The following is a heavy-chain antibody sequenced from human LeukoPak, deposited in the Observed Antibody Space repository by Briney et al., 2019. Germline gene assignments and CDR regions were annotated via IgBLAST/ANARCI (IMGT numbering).Heavy chain of an antibody. CDR2: INHSGST. CDR3: ARGYDYGNYND. CDR1: GASFSGYY. D-gene: IGHD4-11*01. J-gene: IGHJ4*02. V-gene: IGHV4-34*01. Sequence: SETLSLTCAVYGASFSGYYWSWIRQPPGKGLEWIGEINHSGSTNYNPSRKSRVTISVDTSKNQFSLKLTSVTAADTAVYYCARGYDYGNYNDWGQGTLVTVSS.